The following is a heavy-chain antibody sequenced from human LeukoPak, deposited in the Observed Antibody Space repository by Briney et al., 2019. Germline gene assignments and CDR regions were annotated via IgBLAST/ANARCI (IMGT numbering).Heavy chain of an antibody. CDR2: INPNSGGT. CDR1: GYTFTGYY. D-gene: IGHD3-10*01. V-gene: IGHV1-2*02. J-gene: IGHJ4*02. CDR3: ARASGYGSGSYSYYFDY. Sequence: ASVKVSCKASGYTFTGYYMHWVRQAPGQGLEWMGWINPNSGGTNYAQKFQGRVTMTRDTSISTAYMELSRLRSDDTAVYYCARASGYGSGSYSYYFDYWGQGTLVTVSS.